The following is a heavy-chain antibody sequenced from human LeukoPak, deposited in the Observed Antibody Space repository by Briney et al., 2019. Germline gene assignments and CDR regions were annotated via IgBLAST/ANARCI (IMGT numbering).Heavy chain of an antibody. D-gene: IGHD5/OR15-5a*01. J-gene: IGHJ5*02. CDR3: VKFIPLYDWFYP. CDR1: GFTVSSNY. Sequence: GGSLRLSCAASGFTVSSNYMSWVRQAPGKGLEWVSAISGSVGSPYYADSVKGRFTISRDNSKNTLYLQMNSLRAEDTAVYYCVKFIPLYDWFYPWGQGTLVTVSS. CDR2: ISGSVGSP. V-gene: IGHV3-23*01.